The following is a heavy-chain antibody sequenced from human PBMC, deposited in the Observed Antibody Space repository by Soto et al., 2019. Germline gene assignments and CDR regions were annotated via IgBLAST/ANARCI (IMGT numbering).Heavy chain of an antibody. CDR2: INPNSGGT. Sequence: ASVKVSCKASGYTFTGYYMHWVLQAPGQGLEWMGWINPNSGGTNYAQKFQGRVTMTRDTSISTAYMELSRLRSDDTAVYYCARDAVTRGSYAFDIWGQGTMVTVSS. V-gene: IGHV1-2*02. CDR1: GYTFTGYY. CDR3: ARDAVTRGSYAFDI. D-gene: IGHD4-17*01. J-gene: IGHJ3*02.